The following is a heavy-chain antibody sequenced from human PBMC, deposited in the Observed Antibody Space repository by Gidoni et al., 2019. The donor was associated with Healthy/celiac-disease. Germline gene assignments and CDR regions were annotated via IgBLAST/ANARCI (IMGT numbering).Heavy chain of an antibody. CDR2: ISWDDDK. J-gene: IGHJ5*02. V-gene: IGHV2-5*02. CDR3: AHINGIAARPSRVWFDP. Sequence: QITLKESGPTLVKPTQTLPLTCTFSGFSPSTSGVGVGWIRQPPGKALEWLALISWDDDKRNSPSLKSRLTITKDTTKNQVGNTMTNMDPVDAATYYSAHINGIAARPSRVWFDPWGQGTLVTVSS. D-gene: IGHD6-6*01. CDR1: GFSPSTSGVG.